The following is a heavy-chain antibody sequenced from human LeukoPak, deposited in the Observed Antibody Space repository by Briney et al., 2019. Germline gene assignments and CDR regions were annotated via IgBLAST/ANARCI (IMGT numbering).Heavy chain of an antibody. D-gene: IGHD3-22*01. CDR3: ARDHAGDSSGYYRPFNWFDP. V-gene: IGHV4-4*07. J-gene: IGHJ5*02. Sequence: PSQTLSLTCTVSGGSISSYYWSWIRQPAGKGLEWIGRIYTSGSTNYNPSLKSRVTMSVDTSKNQFSLKLSSVTAADTAVYYCARDHAGDSSGYYRPFNWFDPWGQGTLVTVSS. CDR1: GGSISSYY. CDR2: IYTSGST.